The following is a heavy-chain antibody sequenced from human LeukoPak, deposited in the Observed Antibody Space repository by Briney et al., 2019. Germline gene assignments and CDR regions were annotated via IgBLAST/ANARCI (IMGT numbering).Heavy chain of an antibody. D-gene: IGHD6-19*01. CDR3: AREGGSSGWYYYYYYYMDV. Sequence: GASVKVSCKTSGYSFTNYTMNWVRQAPGQGLEWMGWINTNTGNPTYAQGFTGRFVFSLDTSVSTAYLQISSLKAEDTAVYYCAREGGSSGWYYYYYYYMDVWGKGTMVTVSS. CDR2: INTNTGNP. J-gene: IGHJ6*03. CDR1: GYSFTNYT. V-gene: IGHV7-4-1*02.